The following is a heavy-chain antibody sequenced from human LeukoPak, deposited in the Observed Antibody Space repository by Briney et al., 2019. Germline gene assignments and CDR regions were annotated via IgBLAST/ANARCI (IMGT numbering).Heavy chain of an antibody. CDR3: AKDHRGGSYSDY. CDR1: GFTFSSYW. CDR2: IKQDGSEK. D-gene: IGHD1-26*01. J-gene: IGHJ4*02. Sequence: GGSLRLSCAASGFTFSSYWMSWVRQAPGKGLEWVANIKQDGSEKYYVDSVKGRFTISRDNSKNMLYLQMNSLRAEDTAVYYCAKDHRGGSYSDYWGQGTLVTVSS. V-gene: IGHV3-7*01.